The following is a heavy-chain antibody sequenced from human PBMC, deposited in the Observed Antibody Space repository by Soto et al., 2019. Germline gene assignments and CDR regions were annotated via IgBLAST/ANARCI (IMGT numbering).Heavy chain of an antibody. CDR2: ISSSSSYI. Sequence: EVQLVESGGGLVKPGGSLRLSCAASEFTFSTYTMNWVRQAPGKGLEWVSCISSSSSYIYYADSVKGRFTISRDNAKNSVYLQMNSLRAEDTAVYYCAKDHRNHCYGSGSGFDYWGQGTLVTVSS. V-gene: IGHV3-21*02. J-gene: IGHJ4*02. CDR3: AKDHRNHCYGSGSGFDY. D-gene: IGHD3-10*01. CDR1: EFTFSTYT.